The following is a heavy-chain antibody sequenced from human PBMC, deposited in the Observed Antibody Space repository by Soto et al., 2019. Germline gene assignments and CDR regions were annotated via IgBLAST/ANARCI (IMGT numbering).Heavy chain of an antibody. D-gene: IGHD3-3*01. CDR1: GGSISSGDYY. Sequence: SETLSLTCTVSGGSISSGDYYWSWIRQPPGKGLEWIGYIYYSGSTNYNPSLKSRVTISVDTSKNQFSLKLSSVTAADTAVYYCARDSAIFGVPYYYGMDVWGQGTTVTVSS. CDR2: IYYSGST. V-gene: IGHV4-61*08. J-gene: IGHJ6*02. CDR3: ARDSAIFGVPYYYGMDV.